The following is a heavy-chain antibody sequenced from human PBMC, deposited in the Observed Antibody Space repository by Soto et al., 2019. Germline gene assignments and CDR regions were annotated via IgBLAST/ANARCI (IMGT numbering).Heavy chain of an antibody. V-gene: IGHV1-3*01. CDR3: AISYYGDYSRLDP. CDR2: INAGNGNT. D-gene: IGHD4-17*01. Sequence: ASVKVSCKASGYTFTSYAMHWVRQAPGQRLEWMGWINAGNGNTKYSQRFQGRVTITRDTSASTAYMELSSLRSEDAAVDYCAISYYGDYSRLDPWGQGTLVTVSS. CDR1: GYTFTSYA. J-gene: IGHJ5*02.